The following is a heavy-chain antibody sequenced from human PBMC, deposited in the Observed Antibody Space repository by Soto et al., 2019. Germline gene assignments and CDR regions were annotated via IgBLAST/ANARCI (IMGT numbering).Heavy chain of an antibody. CDR1: GGTFSSYA. V-gene: IGHV1-69*13. J-gene: IGHJ6*02. CDR3: ARAYSSSFLGGYYYYGMDV. D-gene: IGHD6-13*01. CDR2: IIPIFGTA. Sequence: GASVKVSCKASGGTFSSYAISWVRQAPGQGLEWMGGIIPIFGTANYAQKFQGRVTITADESTSTAYMELSSLRSEDTAVYYCARAYSSSFLGGYYYYGMDVWGQGTTVTVSS.